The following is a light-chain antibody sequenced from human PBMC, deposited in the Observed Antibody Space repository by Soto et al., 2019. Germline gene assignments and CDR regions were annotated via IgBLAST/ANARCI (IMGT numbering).Light chain of an antibody. J-gene: IGKJ1*01. V-gene: IGKV3-15*01. Sequence: EIVMTQSPATLSVSPGERATLSCRASQSVSSNLAWYQQKPGQAPRRLIYGASTRATGIPARFSGSGSGTEFTLTISSLQAEDFADYYCQQYNYWPPGTFGQGTKVEIK. CDR2: GAS. CDR3: QQYNYWPPGT. CDR1: QSVSSN.